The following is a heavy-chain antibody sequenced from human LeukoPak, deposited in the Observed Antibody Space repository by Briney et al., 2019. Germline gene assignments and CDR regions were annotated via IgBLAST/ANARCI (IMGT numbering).Heavy chain of an antibody. J-gene: IGHJ4*02. Sequence: GGSLRLSCAASGFTFSSYSMNWVRQAPGKGLEWVSSISSSSSYIYHADSVKGRFTISRDNAKNSLYLQMNSLRAEDTAVYYCARDLQVGALYYFDYWGQGTLVTVSS. V-gene: IGHV3-21*01. CDR3: ARDLQVGALYYFDY. CDR2: ISSSSSYI. D-gene: IGHD1-26*01. CDR1: GFTFSSYS.